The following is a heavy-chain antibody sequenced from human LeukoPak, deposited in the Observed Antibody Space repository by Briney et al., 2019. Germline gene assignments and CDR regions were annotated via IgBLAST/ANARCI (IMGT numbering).Heavy chain of an antibody. D-gene: IGHD6-13*01. V-gene: IGHV4-39*01. Sequence: KSSETLSLTCTVSGGSISSSSYYWGWLRQPPGKGLEWIGSIYYSGSTYYNPSLKSRVTISVDTSKNQFSLKLSSVTAADTAVYYCARRRVIAAAGPFPFDYWGQGTLVTVSS. CDR2: IYYSGST. CDR1: GGSISSSSYY. J-gene: IGHJ4*02. CDR3: ARRRVIAAAGPFPFDY.